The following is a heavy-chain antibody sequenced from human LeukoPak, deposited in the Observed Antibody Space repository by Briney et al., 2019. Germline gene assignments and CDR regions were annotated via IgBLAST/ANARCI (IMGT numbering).Heavy chain of an antibody. CDR2: IYHIGST. V-gene: IGHV4-4*02. CDR3: ARRYIRGDTYGFDI. Sequence: SETLSLTCAVSGGSISSSNWWSWVRRPPGEGLEWIGEIYHIGSTNYNPSLKSRVTISVDKSKNQFSLKLSSVTAADTAVYYCARRYIRGDTYGFDIWGQGTMVTVSS. CDR1: GGSISSSNW. D-gene: IGHD3-10*01. J-gene: IGHJ3*02.